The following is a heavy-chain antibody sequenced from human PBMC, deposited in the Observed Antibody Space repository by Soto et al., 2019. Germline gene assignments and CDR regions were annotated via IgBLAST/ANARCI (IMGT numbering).Heavy chain of an antibody. Sequence: QLQLQESGPGLVKPSETLSLTCTVSGGSISSSSYYWGWIRQPPGKGLEWIGSIYYSGSTYYNQSLKSRVTISVDTSKNQFSLKLSSVTAADTAVYYCARHSSGWSNWFDPWGQGTLVTVSS. CDR1: GGSISSSSYY. V-gene: IGHV4-39*01. CDR2: IYYSGST. CDR3: ARHSSGWSNWFDP. J-gene: IGHJ5*02. D-gene: IGHD6-19*01.